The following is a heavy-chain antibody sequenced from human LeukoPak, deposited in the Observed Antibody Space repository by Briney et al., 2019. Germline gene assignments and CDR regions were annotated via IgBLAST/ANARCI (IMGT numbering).Heavy chain of an antibody. J-gene: IGHJ4*02. V-gene: IGHV3-7*01. CDR2: IKQDGSEK. CDR1: GFTFSSYW. D-gene: IGHD4-17*01. Sequence: PGGSLRLSCAASGFTFSSYWMTWVRQAPGKGLEWVANIKQDGSEKYYVDSVKGRFTISRDNAKNSLYLQMDSLGAEDTAMYFCARDRGWGLRFLDYWGQGTLVTVSS. CDR3: ARDRGWGLRFLDY.